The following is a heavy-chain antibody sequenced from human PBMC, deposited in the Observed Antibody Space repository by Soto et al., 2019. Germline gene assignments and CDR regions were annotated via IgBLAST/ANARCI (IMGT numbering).Heavy chain of an antibody. CDR1: GFTFGDYA. CDR3: TRDPMIEDIVVVVAALHDAFDI. Sequence: PGGSLRLSCTASGFTFGDYAMGWFRQAPGKGLEWVGFIRSKAYGGTTEYAASVKGRFTISRDDSKSIAYLQMNSLKTEDTAVYYCTRDPMIEDIVVVVAALHDAFDIWGQGTMVTVSS. D-gene: IGHD2-15*01. V-gene: IGHV3-49*03. CDR2: IRSKAYGGTT. J-gene: IGHJ3*02.